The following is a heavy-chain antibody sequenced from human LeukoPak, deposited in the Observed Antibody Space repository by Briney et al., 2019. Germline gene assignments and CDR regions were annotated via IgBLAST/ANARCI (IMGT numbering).Heavy chain of an antibody. V-gene: IGHV3-30*18. CDR1: GFTFSSYG. CDR2: ISYDGSKK. Sequence: GGSLRLSCAASGFTFSSYGMHWVRQAPGKGLEWVAVISYDGSKKYYADSVKGRFTISRDNSKNTLYLQMNSLRAEDTAVYYCAKEIDGYYYGMDVWGQGTTVTVSS. D-gene: IGHD2/OR15-2a*01. J-gene: IGHJ6*02. CDR3: AKEIDGYYYGMDV.